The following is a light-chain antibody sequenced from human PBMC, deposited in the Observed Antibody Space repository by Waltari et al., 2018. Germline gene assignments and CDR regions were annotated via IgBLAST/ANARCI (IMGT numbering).Light chain of an antibody. V-gene: IGLV4-69*01. CDR2: VNNDGSH. Sequence: QLVLTQSSSASASLRASVKLTCTLSSGHSTYAIAWHQQQPEKGPRFLMKVNNDGSHNKGDGIPDRFSGSSSGAERYLTISSLQSEDEADYYCQTWGTGIWVFGGGTKLTVL. CDR3: QTWGTGIWV. CDR1: SGHSTYA. J-gene: IGLJ3*02.